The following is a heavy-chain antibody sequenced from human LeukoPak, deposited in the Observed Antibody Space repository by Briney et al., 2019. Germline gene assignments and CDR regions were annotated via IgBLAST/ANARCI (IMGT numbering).Heavy chain of an antibody. CDR2: IYYSGST. J-gene: IGHJ4*02. CDR1: GGSISSSSYY. D-gene: IGHD6-13*01. V-gene: IGHV4-39*01. CDR3: ASLGDSSSSWAYFDY. Sequence: PSETLSLTCTVSGGSISSSSYYWGWIRQPPGKGLEWIGSIYYSGSTYYNPSLKSRVTISVDTSKNQFSLKLSSVTAADTAVYYCASLGDSSSSWAYFDYWGQGTLVTVSS.